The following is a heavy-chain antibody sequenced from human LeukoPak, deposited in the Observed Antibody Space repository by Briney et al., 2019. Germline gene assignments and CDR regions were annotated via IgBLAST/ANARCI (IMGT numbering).Heavy chain of an antibody. D-gene: IGHD3-22*01. Sequence: GGSLRLSCAASGFTFSSYAMSWVRQAPGKGLEWVSAISGSGGSTYYADSVKGWFTISRDNSKNTLYLQMNSLRAEDTAVYYCAKVHWGDYYDSSGYYYGPLFDYWGQGTLVTVSS. CDR1: GFTFSSYA. J-gene: IGHJ4*02. CDR2: ISGSGGST. CDR3: AKVHWGDYYDSSGYYYGPLFDY. V-gene: IGHV3-23*01.